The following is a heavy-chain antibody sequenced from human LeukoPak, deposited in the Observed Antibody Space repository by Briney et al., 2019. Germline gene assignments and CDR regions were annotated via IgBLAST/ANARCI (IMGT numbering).Heavy chain of an antibody. J-gene: IGHJ4*02. CDR3: ARSAFLVTAPGLYYFDY. CDR1: GGSTSSYY. V-gene: IGHV4-4*07. Sequence: SETLSLTCTVSGGSTSSYYWSWIRQPAGKGLEWIGHIYNSGSTNYNPSLKGRVTMSVATSKNQFSLHLSSVTAADTAVYYYARSAFLVTAPGLYYFDYWGQGTLVAVSS. CDR2: IYNSGST. D-gene: IGHD6-13*01.